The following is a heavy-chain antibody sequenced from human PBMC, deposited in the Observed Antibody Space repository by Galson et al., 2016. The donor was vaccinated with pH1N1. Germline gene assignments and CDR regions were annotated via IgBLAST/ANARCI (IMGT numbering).Heavy chain of an antibody. J-gene: IGHJ4*02. V-gene: IGHV2-5*02. CDR2: IYWDDDK. CDR3: VQSGHGDYVGYFDY. D-gene: IGHD4-17*01. CDR1: GFSLSTSGVG. Sequence: PALVKPTQTLTLTCTFSGFSLSTSGVGVGWIRQPPGKALEWLALIYWDDDKRYSPSLESRLTITKDTSKNQVVLTTTNMDPVETATYYCVQSGHGDYVGYFDYWGQGTLVSVSS.